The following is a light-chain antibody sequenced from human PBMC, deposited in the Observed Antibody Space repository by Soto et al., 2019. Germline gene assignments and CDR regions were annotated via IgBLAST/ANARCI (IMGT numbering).Light chain of an antibody. Sequence: QSSLTQPASVSGAPGQSITISCTGTNRDLGSYKLVSWFQQHPRTVPKVMIYEGTKRPSGVSDRFSGFKSDKTASLTISGLQAEDEGDYYCCSYAGDYMFVFGTGTQLTVL. V-gene: IGLV2-23*01. CDR2: EGT. CDR3: CSYAGDYMFV. CDR1: NRDLGSYKL. J-gene: IGLJ1*01.